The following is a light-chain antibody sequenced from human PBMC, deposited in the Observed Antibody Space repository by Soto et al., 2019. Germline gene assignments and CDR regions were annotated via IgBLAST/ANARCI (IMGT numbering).Light chain of an antibody. J-gene: IGKJ2*01. CDR2: GAS. V-gene: IGKV3D-15*01. CDR3: QQYGPSFPMYT. CDR1: QSVSSN. Sequence: EIVMTQSPATLSVSPGERATLSCRASQSVSSNLAWYQQKPGQAPRLLIYGASTRATGIPDRFTVRGSGTDFTLTISRLEPEDSAVYYCQQYGPSFPMYTFGQGTKLVIK.